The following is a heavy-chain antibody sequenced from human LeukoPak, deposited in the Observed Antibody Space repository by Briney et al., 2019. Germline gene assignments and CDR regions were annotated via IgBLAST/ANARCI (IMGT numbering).Heavy chain of an antibody. CDR3: ARGPPLPYYYYHGMDV. J-gene: IGHJ6*02. CDR1: GYTFTSYA. V-gene: IGHV1-3*01. Sequence: ASVKVSCKASGYTFTSYAMHWVRQAPGQRLEWMGWINAGNGNTKYSQKFQGRVTITRDTSASTAYMELSSLRSEDTAVYYCARGPPLPYYYYHGMDVWGQGTTVTVSS. D-gene: IGHD3-10*01. CDR2: INAGNGNT.